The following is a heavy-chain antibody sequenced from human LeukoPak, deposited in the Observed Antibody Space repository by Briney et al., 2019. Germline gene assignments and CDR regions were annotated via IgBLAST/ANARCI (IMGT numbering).Heavy chain of an antibody. V-gene: IGHV3-48*03. Sequence: GGSLRRSCAASGFTFSSYEMNWVRQAPGRGLEWLSYISSSGSTIYYADSVKGRFTISRDNAKNSLYLQMNSLRAEDTAVYYCATRLYCSGGSCYDYWGQGTLVTVSS. J-gene: IGHJ4*02. CDR2: ISSSGSTI. CDR3: ATRLYCSGGSCYDY. CDR1: GFTFSSYE. D-gene: IGHD2-15*01.